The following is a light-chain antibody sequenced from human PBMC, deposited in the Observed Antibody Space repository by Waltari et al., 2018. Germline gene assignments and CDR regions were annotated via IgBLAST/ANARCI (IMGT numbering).Light chain of an antibody. CDR1: PSVSRA. Sequence: EIVLTQSPGTLSLSPGERVTPSCRSSPSVSRALAWSQQKPGQAPSLLIYGASNRATGIPDRFSGSGSGTDFSLTIRRLEPEDFAVYYCQHYVRLPVTFGQGTKVEIK. CDR2: GAS. V-gene: IGKV3-20*01. J-gene: IGKJ1*01. CDR3: QHYVRLPVT.